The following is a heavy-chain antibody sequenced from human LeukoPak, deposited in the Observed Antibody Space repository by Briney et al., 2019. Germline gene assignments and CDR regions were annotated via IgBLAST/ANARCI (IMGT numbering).Heavy chain of an antibody. Sequence: GGSLRLSCAASGFTFSSYAMSWVRQAPGKGLEWVSAISGSGGSTYYADSVKGRFTISRDNSKNTLYLQMNSLRDEDTAVYYCAKLSYYCSSTSCRYFQHWGQGTLVTVSS. CDR1: GFTFSSYA. J-gene: IGHJ1*01. CDR3: AKLSYYCSSTSCRYFQH. D-gene: IGHD2-2*01. CDR2: ISGSGGST. V-gene: IGHV3-23*01.